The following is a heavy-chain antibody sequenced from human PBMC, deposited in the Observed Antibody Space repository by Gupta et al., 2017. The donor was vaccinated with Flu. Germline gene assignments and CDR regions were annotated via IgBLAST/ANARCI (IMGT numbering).Heavy chain of an antibody. J-gene: IGHJ6*02. Sequence: EVQLVESGGGLVQPGGSLRLSCATSGFTFNSYEMNWVRQAPGKGLEWISLISSTGSTTYYAESVKGRFTTSRDNAEDSLYLQMNSLRAEDTAVYYCARDPRNTDHYYYAMDVWGQGTTVTVSS. V-gene: IGHV3-48*03. CDR3: ARDPRNTDHYYYAMDV. CDR1: GFTFNSYE. CDR2: ISSTGSTT. D-gene: IGHD2/OR15-2a*01.